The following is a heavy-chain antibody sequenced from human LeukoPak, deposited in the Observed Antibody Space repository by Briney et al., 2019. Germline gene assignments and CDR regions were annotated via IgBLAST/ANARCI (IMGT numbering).Heavy chain of an antibody. CDR2: FDPEDGET. CDR1: GYTLTELS. CDR3: ATVGAAAGTGYFDY. J-gene: IGHJ4*02. Sequence: GASVKVSCKVSGYTLTELSMHWVRQAPGKGLEWMGGFDPEDGETIYAQKFQGRVTMTEGTSTDTAYMELSSLRSEDTAVYYCATVGAAAGTGYFDYWGQGTLVTVSS. V-gene: IGHV1-24*01. D-gene: IGHD6-13*01.